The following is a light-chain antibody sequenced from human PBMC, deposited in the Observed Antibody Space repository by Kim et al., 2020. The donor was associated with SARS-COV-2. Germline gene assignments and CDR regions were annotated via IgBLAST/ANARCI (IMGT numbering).Light chain of an antibody. J-gene: IGLJ1*01. CDR1: NIGSKS. Sequence: SYELTQPPSVSVAPGKTARITCGGNNIGSKSVHWYQQKPGQAPVLVIYYDSDRPSGIPERFSGSNSWNTATLTISRVEAGDEADYYCQVWDSSSDPYVFGTGTKVTVL. CDR3: QVWDSSSDPYV. V-gene: IGLV3-21*04. CDR2: YDS.